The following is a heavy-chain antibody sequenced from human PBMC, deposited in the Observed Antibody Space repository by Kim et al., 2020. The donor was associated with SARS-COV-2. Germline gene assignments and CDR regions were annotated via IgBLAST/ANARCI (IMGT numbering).Heavy chain of an antibody. J-gene: IGHJ4*02. Sequence: GSTNINPSLKSRVTISVDTSKNQFSLKLSSVTAADTAVYYCARGAGPIDYWGQGTLVTVSS. CDR3: ARGAGPIDY. D-gene: IGHD6-13*01. V-gene: IGHV4-34*01. CDR2: GST.